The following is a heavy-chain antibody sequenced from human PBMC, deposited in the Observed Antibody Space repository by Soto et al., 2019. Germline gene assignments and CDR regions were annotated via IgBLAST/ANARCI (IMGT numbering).Heavy chain of an antibody. J-gene: IGHJ4*02. D-gene: IGHD5-12*01. Sequence: SETLSLTCTVSGGSIRSYYWSWIRQPPGKGLEWIGYIYYSGSTNYNPSLKSRVTISVDTSKNQFSLKLSSVTAADTAVYYCARELGDGYNYGYYFDYWGQGTLVTVSS. CDR2: IYYSGST. CDR1: GGSIRSYY. CDR3: ARELGDGYNYGYYFDY. V-gene: IGHV4-59*01.